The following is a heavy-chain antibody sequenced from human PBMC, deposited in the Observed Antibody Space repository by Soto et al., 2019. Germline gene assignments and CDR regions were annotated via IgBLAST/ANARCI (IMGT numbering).Heavy chain of an antibody. D-gene: IGHD5-12*01. CDR2: INAGNGNT. Sequence: ASVTVSCKASGYTFTSYAMHWVLQAPGQRLEWMGWINAGNGNTKYSQKFQGRVTFTRDTSASTAYMELSSLRSEDAAVYYCAIQSGAVVYWGQGTLVTVS. J-gene: IGHJ4*02. V-gene: IGHV1-3*01. CDR3: AIQSGAVVY. CDR1: GYTFTSYA.